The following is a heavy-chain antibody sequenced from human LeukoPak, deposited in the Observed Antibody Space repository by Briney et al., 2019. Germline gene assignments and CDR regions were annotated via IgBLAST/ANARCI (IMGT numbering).Heavy chain of an antibody. CDR1: GGSISSYY. D-gene: IGHD3-9*01. J-gene: IGHJ4*02. CDR2: IYYSGST. Sequence: SETLSLTCTVSGGSISSYYWSWIRQPPGKGLEWIGYIYYSGSTNYNPSLKSRVTISVDTSKNQFSLKLSSVTAADTAVYHCARAELVYDIFDYWGQGTLVTVSS. V-gene: IGHV4-59*01. CDR3: ARAELVYDIFDY.